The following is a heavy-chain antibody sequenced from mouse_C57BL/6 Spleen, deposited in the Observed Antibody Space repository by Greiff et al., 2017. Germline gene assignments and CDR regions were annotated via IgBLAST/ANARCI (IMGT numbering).Heavy chain of an antibody. CDR1: GYAFTNYL. V-gene: IGHV1-54*01. J-gene: IGHJ1*03. D-gene: IGHD1-1*01. CDR3: ARYYYGSSYGYFDV. CDR2: INPGSGGT. Sequence: VQRVESGAELVRPGTSVKVSCKASGYAFTNYLIEWVKQRPGQGLEWIGVINPGSGGTNYNEKFKGKATLTAAKSSSTAYMQLGSLTFEDSAVYFCARYYYGSSYGYFDVWGTGTTVTVSS.